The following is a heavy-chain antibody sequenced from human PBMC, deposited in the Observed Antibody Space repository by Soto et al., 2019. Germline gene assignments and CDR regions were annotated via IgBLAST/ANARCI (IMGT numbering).Heavy chain of an antibody. D-gene: IGHD3-16*02. CDR1: GVSISSSNW. V-gene: IGHV4-4*02. CDR2: IYHSGST. CDR3: ASFTFGGIIVPNFYYGMDV. Sequence: SETLSLTCAVSGVSISSSNWWNWVRQPPGRGLEWIGEIYHSGSTNYSPSLKSRVTISVDKSKNHFSLKLSSVTAADTAVYYCASFTFGGIIVPNFYYGMDVWGQGTTVTSP. J-gene: IGHJ6*02.